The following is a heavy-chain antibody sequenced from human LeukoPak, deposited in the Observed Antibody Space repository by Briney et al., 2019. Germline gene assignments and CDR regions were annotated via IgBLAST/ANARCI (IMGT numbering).Heavy chain of an antibody. CDR2: IWYDGSNK. J-gene: IGHJ4*02. V-gene: IGHV3-33*06. CDR1: GFTFSSYG. D-gene: IGHD3-10*01. CDR3: AKAMVRGFTSISAFDY. Sequence: GGSLRLXCAASGFTFSSYGMHWVRQAPGKELEWVAVIWYDGSNKYYADSVKGRFTISRDNSKNTLYLQMNSLRAEDTAVYYCAKAMVRGFTSISAFDYWGQGTLVTVSS.